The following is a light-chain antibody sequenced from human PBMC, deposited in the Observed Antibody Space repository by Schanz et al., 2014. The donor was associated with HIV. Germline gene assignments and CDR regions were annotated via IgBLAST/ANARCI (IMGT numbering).Light chain of an antibody. CDR2: DVT. J-gene: IGLJ1*01. Sequence: QSALTQPAFVSGSPGQSITISCTGTNSDIGGFNFVSWYRQHPGKAPNLMIYDVTHRPSGISSRFSGSKSGNTASLTISRLQAEDESDYYCSSFTSTSTLVFGTGTKLTVL. CDR3: SSFTSTSTLV. V-gene: IGLV2-14*01. CDR1: NSDIGGFNF.